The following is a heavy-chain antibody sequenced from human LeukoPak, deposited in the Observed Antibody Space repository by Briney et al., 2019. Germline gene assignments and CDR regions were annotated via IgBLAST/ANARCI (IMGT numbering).Heavy chain of an antibody. J-gene: IGHJ4*02. CDR1: GYTFTDYY. D-gene: IGHD3-22*01. V-gene: IGHV1-2*02. CDR3: ARGYLYYYDVSGYPFDY. CDR2: INPNSGGT. Sequence: ASVKVSCKASGYTFTDYYMHWVRQAPGQGLEWMGWINPNSGGTNYAQKFQGRVTMTRDTSISTAYMELRRLRSDNTAVYYCARGYLYYYDVSGYPFDYWGQGTLVTVSS.